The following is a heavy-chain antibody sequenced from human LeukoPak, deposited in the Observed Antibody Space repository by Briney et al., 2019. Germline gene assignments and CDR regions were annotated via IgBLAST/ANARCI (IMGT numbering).Heavy chain of an antibody. D-gene: IGHD2-2*01. CDR2: ISAYNGNT. V-gene: IGHV1-18*01. J-gene: IGHJ6*02. Sequence: GASVKVSCKASGYTFTSYGISWVRQAPGQGLEWMGWISAYNGNTNYAQKLQGRVTMTRDTSTSTVYMELSSLRSEDTAVYYCARDSSRALDVWGQGTTVTVSS. CDR3: ARDSSRALDV. CDR1: GYTFTSYG.